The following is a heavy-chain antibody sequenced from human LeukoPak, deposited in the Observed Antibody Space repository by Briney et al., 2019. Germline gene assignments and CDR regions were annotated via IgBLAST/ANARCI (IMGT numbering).Heavy chain of an antibody. V-gene: IGHV5-51*01. Sequence: GESLKISCQVSGYIFTHYWIGWVRQMPGNGLESMGIIYPADSDTTYSPSFQGQVTISVDKSISTVYLQWSSLKASDTAMYYCARDPGDYGGNRFDYWGQGTLVTISS. D-gene: IGHD4-23*01. CDR1: GYIFTHYW. J-gene: IGHJ4*02. CDR3: ARDPGDYGGNRFDY. CDR2: IYPADSDT.